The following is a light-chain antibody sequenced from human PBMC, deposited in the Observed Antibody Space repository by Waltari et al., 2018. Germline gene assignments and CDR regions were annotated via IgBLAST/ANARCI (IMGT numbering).Light chain of an antibody. CDR2: GAY. V-gene: IGKV3-15*01. Sequence: EIVVTQSPATISVSPGERVTLPCRASQNVGTSLAWYQQKPGQTPRLLIFGAYSRASGVPARFSGSGSGTDFTLAISSLQSEDFAVYYCQQYEDWPRHSFGGGTKVQIE. J-gene: IGKJ4*01. CDR1: QNVGTS. CDR3: QQYEDWPRHS.